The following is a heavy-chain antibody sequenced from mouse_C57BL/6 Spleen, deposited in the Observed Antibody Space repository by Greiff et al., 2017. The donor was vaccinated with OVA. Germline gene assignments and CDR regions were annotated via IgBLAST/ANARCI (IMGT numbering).Heavy chain of an antibody. Sequence: QVQLQQPGAELVKPGASVKLSCKASGYTFTSYWMQWVKQRPGQGLEWIGEIDPSDSYTNYNPKFKGKATLTVDTSSSTAYMQLSSLTSEDAAVYYCARRSDGGDFDYWGQGTTLTVSS. CDR2: IDPSDSYT. V-gene: IGHV1-50*01. CDR1: GYTFTSYW. CDR3: ARRSDGGDFDY. J-gene: IGHJ2*01.